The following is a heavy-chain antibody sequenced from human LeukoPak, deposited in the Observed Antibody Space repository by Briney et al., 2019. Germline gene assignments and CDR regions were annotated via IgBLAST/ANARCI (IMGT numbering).Heavy chain of an antibody. CDR2: IYTSGST. CDR1: GGSISSGSYY. V-gene: IGHV4-61*02. CDR3: AREWDWNFDY. Sequence: SQTLSLTCTGSGGSISSGSYYWSWIRQPAGKGLEWIGRIYTSGSTNYNPSLKSRVTISVDTSKNQFSLKLSSVTAADTAVYYCAREWDWNFDYWGQGTLVTVSS. D-gene: IGHD3/OR15-3a*01. J-gene: IGHJ4*02.